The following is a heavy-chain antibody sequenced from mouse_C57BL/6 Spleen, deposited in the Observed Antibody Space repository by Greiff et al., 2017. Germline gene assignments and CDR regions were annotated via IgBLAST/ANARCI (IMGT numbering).Heavy chain of an antibody. D-gene: IGHD1-1*01. Sequence: EVQLQESGPELVKPGASVKISCKASGYTFTDYYMNWVKQSHGKSLEWIGDINPNNGGTSYNQKFKGKATLTVDKSSSTAYMELRSLTSEDSAVYYCAREYYGSAYAMDYWGQGTSVTVSS. CDR2: INPNNGGT. J-gene: IGHJ4*01. CDR3: AREYYGSAYAMDY. V-gene: IGHV1-26*01. CDR1: GYTFTDYY.